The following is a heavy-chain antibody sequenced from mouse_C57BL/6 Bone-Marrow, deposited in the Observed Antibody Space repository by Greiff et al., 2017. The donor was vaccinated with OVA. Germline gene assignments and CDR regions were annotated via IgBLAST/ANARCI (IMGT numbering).Heavy chain of an antibody. D-gene: IGHD3-2*02. CDR2: IDPSDSYT. CDR1: GYTFTSYW. V-gene: IGHV1-50*01. J-gene: IGHJ3*01. Sequence: VQLQQSGAELVKPGASVKLSCKASGYTFTSYWMQWVKQRPGQGLEWIGEIDPSDSYTNYNQKFKGKATLTVDTSSSTAYMQLSSLTSEDSAVYYCARDSSGYAWFAYWGQGTLVTVSA. CDR3: ARDSSGYAWFAY.